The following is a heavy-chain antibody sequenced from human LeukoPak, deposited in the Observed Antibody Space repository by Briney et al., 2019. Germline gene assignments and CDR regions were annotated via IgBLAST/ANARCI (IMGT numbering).Heavy chain of an antibody. Sequence: PSETPSLTCTVSGGSISNYYWSWIRQPAGKGLEWIGHIYTSGSTNYNPSLKSRVTISVDTSKNQFSLKLSSVTAADTAVYYCARHEDYDILTGFDYWGQGTLVTVSS. D-gene: IGHD3-9*01. V-gene: IGHV4-4*07. J-gene: IGHJ4*02. CDR2: IYTSGST. CDR3: ARHEDYDILTGFDY. CDR1: GGSISNYY.